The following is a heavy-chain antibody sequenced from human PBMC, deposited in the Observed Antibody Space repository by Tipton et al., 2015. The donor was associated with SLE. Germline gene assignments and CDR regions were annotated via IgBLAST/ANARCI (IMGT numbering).Heavy chain of an antibody. D-gene: IGHD6-25*01. Sequence: SLRLSCAASGFTFSTYWMHWVRQVPGKGLVWVSRIHSDGTYTMSADSVKGRFATSRDNAKNTLFLQMNSLRVEDMAVYYCVRGGGSVGQDFDYWGQGTLVAVSS. J-gene: IGHJ4*02. CDR2: IHSDGTYT. V-gene: IGHV3-74*03. CDR1: GFTFSTYW. CDR3: VRGGGSVGQDFDY.